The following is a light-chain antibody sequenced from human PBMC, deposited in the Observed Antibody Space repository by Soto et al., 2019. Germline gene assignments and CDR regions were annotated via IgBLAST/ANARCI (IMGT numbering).Light chain of an antibody. V-gene: IGKV1-39*01. CDR2: AAS. Sequence: DIQMTQSPSSLSASVGYRVSITCRAGQSIVTYLNWYLQKPGKAPKLLIYAASNLQSGVPSRFSGSGSGTDFTLTISSLQPEDFATYFCQQSYSTPQWTFGQGTKVDIK. CDR3: QQSYSTPQWT. J-gene: IGKJ1*01. CDR1: QSIVTY.